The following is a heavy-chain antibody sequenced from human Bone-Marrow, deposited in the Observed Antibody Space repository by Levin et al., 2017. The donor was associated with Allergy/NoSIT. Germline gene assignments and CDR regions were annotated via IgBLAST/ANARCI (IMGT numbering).Heavy chain of an antibody. CDR1: GFTFSSNW. V-gene: IGHV3-7*01. Sequence: GESLKISCAASGFTFSSNWMTWVRQAPGKGLEWVANIRQDGSERYYVDSVKGRFTISRDNAKNSLYLQMNSLRAEDTAVYYCARDASSTAWSYYFDYWGQGTPVTVSS. J-gene: IGHJ4*02. CDR3: ARDASSTAWSYYFDY. CDR2: IRQDGSER. D-gene: IGHD6-19*01.